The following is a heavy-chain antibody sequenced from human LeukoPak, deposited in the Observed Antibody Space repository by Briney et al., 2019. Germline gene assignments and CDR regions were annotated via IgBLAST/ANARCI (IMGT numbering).Heavy chain of an antibody. V-gene: IGHV1-2*02. CDR2: INPNSGGT. Sequence: ASAKVSYKASVYTCTGYYVHRVRQAPGQGIEWMGWINPNSGGTNYAQKFQGRVTMTRDTSISTAYMELSRLRSDDTAVYYCARAGITIFGVATYYYMDVWGKGTTVTVSS. CDR1: VYTCTGYY. CDR3: ARAGITIFGVATYYYMDV. J-gene: IGHJ6*03. D-gene: IGHD3-3*01.